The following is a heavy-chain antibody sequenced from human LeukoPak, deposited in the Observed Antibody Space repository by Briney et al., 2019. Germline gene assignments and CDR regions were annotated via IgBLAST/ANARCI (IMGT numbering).Heavy chain of an antibody. CDR2: IYYSGST. CDR3: GRHMVPYGGKPSDAFDI. Sequence: SETLSLTCTVAGGSISSDNYYWGWIRQPPGKGLEWIGSIYYSGSTYYNPSLKSRVTISVVTSKNQVSLKLSSVTAADTAVYYCGRHMVPYGGKPSDAFDIWGQGTMVTVSS. D-gene: IGHD4-23*01. V-gene: IGHV4-39*01. J-gene: IGHJ3*02. CDR1: GGSISSDNYY.